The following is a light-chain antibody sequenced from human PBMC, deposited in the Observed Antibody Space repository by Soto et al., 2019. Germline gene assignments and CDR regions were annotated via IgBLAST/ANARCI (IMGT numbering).Light chain of an antibody. V-gene: IGLV1-44*01. CDR1: SSNIGSTT. CDR3: VAWDDSLNGVV. J-gene: IGLJ3*02. CDR2: NNN. Sequence: QAVVTQPPPASGTPGQRVTIACSGSSSNIGSTTVKWYQQLPGTAPKLLIYNNNQRPSGVPDRFSGSKSGTSASLAISGLQSEDEADYYCVAWDDSLNGVVFGGGTKLTVL.